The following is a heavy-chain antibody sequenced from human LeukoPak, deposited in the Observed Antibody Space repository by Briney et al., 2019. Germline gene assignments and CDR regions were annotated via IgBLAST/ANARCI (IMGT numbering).Heavy chain of an antibody. CDR3: AKRITIFGVARGDAFDI. V-gene: IGHV3-23*01. CDR1: GFTFSNYA. J-gene: IGHJ3*02. D-gene: IGHD3-3*01. Sequence: GGSPRLSCAASGFTFSNYAMSWVRQAPGKGLECVSTISGRGSSTYYADSVKGRFTISRDNSKNALFLQMNSLRAEDTAVYYCAKRITIFGVARGDAFDIWGQGTMVTVSS. CDR2: ISGRGSST.